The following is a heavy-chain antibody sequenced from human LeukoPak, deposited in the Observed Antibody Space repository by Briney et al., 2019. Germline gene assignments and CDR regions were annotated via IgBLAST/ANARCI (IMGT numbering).Heavy chain of an antibody. Sequence: SETLSLACTVSGGSISSYYWSWIRQPPGKGLEWIGYIYYSGSTNYNPSLKSRVTISVDRSKNQFSLKLSSVTAADTAVYYCAREGGGTTGTGSWFDPWGQGTLVTVSS. CDR2: IYYSGST. CDR3: AREGGGTTGTGSWFDP. J-gene: IGHJ5*02. CDR1: GGSISSYY. V-gene: IGHV4-59*12. D-gene: IGHD1-1*01.